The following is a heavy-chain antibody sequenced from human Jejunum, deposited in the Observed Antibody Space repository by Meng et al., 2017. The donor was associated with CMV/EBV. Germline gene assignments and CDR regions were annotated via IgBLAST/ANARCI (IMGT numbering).Heavy chain of an antibody. CDR3: ARDRDLNHGASFDY. D-gene: IGHD2-21*01. CDR2: INPNSGGT. Sequence: QGRLVQSGAEVKKPGASVKVSCKASGYTFTGYYMHWVRQAPGQGLEWMGRINPNSGGTNYAQKFQGRVTMTRDTSISTAYMELSRLRSDDTAVYYCARDRDLNHGASFDYWGQETLVTVSS. V-gene: IGHV1-2*06. J-gene: IGHJ4*02. CDR1: GYTFTGYY.